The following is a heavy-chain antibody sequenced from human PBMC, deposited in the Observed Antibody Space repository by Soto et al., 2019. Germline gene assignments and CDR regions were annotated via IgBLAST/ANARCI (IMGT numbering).Heavy chain of an antibody. Sequence: PSETLSLTCTVSGDSITSNSYFWAWIRQPPGKGLEWIGSIYYSGTTYYNPSLKSRVTISVDRSKNQFSLKLSSVTAADTAVYYCARDKITGLFDEWGQGTLVTVSS. D-gene: IGHD2-8*02. CDR3: ARDKITGLFDE. CDR1: GDSITSNSYF. V-gene: IGHV4-39*02. CDR2: IYYSGTT. J-gene: IGHJ4*02.